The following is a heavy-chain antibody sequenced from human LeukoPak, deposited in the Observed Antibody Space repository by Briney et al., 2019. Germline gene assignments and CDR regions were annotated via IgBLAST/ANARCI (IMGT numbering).Heavy chain of an antibody. CDR2: IRSKAYGGTT. CDR3: TRDLDRSEVVMRYYYYGMDV. CDR1: GFTFGDYA. D-gene: IGHD2-8*01. J-gene: IGHJ6*02. Sequence: GGSLRLSCTASGFTFGDYAMSWVRQAPGKGLEWVAFIRSKAYGGTTQYAASVKGRFTISRDDSKSIAYLQMNSLKTEDTAMYYCTRDLDRSEVVMRYYYYGMDVWGQGTTVTVSS. V-gene: IGHV3-49*04.